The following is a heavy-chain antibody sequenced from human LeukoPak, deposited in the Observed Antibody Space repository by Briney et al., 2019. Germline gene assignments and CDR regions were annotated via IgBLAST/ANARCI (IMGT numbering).Heavy chain of an antibody. J-gene: IGHJ5*02. CDR1: GYSFISYS. CDR2: IYPGDSNV. CDR3: ARKGYDSNSNWLGP. D-gene: IGHD2-2*01. V-gene: IGHV5-51*01. Sequence: KDGESLKISCKGSGYSFISYSIGWVRQMPGKGLELMGVIYPGDSNVRYSPSFQGQVTVSADKSINTAYLQWSSLKASDSAMYYCARKGYDSNSNWLGPWGQGTLVTVSS.